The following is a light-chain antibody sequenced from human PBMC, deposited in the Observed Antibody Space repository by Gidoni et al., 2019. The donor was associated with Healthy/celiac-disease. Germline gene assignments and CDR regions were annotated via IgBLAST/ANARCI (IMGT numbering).Light chain of an antibody. J-gene: IGLJ2*01. CDR1: NIGSKN. CDR3: QVWDSIVV. Sequence: SYELTQAVSVSGALGQTDRITCGGNNIGSKNVHWYQQKPGQASVLVIYRDSNRPSGIPERFSGSNSGNTATLTISRAQAGDEADYYCQVWDSIVVFGGGTTLTVL. CDR2: RDS. V-gene: IGLV3-9*01.